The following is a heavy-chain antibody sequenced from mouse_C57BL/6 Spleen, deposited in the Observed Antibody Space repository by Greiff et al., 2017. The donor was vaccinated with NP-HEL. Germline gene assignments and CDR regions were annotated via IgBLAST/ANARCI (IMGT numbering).Heavy chain of an antibody. CDR2: IDPSDSYT. CDR1: GYTFTSYW. Sequence: VQLQQPGAELVMPGASVKLSCKASGYTFTSYWMHWVKQRPEQGLEWIGEIDPSDSYTNYNQKFKGKSTLTVDKSSSTAYMQLSSLTSEDSAVYYCARGRGYYFDYWGQGTTLTVSS. CDR3: ARGRGYYFDY. J-gene: IGHJ2*01. V-gene: IGHV1-69*01.